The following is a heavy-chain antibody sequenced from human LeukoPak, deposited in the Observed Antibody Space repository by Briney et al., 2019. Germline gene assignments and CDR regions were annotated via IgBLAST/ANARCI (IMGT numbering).Heavy chain of an antibody. CDR3: ARFAHDAFDI. V-gene: IGHV4-59*12. CDR2: IYYSEGT. D-gene: IGHD2-21*01. J-gene: IGHJ3*02. Sequence: LGTLSLTCMVSGGSISSYYWSWIRQPLGRGREWTGYIYYSEGTNYTVSLRSRVTISVDTSKSQFYLKLSSVTAADTAVYYCARFAHDAFDIWGQGTMVTDSS. CDR1: GGSISSYY.